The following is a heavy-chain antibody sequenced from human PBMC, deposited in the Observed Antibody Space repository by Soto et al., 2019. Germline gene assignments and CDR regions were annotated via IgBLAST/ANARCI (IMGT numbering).Heavy chain of an antibody. CDR1: GFAFANYE. CDR3: ARLSGDGFWKSYSPYHLFDS. CDR2: INGGGDVK. V-gene: IGHV3-48*03. J-gene: IGHJ5*01. D-gene: IGHD3-3*01. Sequence: PGGSLRLSCAASGFAFANYEMHWVHQAPGKGLDWVAYINGGGDVKYYADSVEGRFTISRDNAKNALFLQMDNLRAEDTAIYYCARLSGDGFWKSYSPYHLFDSWGQGALVTVSS.